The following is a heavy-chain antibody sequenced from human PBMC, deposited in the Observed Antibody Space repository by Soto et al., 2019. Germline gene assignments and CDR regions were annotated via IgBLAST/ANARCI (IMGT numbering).Heavy chain of an antibody. CDR3: ARVRVPAAYLDY. Sequence: GGSLRLSCAASGFTVSSNYMSWVRQAPGKGLEWVSVIYSGGSTYYADSVKGRFTISRDNSKNTLYLQMNSLRAEDTAVYYCARVRVPAAYLDYWGQGTLVTVSS. CDR1: GFTVSSNY. J-gene: IGHJ4*02. V-gene: IGHV3-66*01. D-gene: IGHD2-2*01. CDR2: IYSGGST.